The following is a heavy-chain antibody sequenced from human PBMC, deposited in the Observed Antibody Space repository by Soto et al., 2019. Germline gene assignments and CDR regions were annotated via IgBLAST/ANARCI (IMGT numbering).Heavy chain of an antibody. CDR3: AKRFTLFGVHKLSPDADY. Sequence: EVHLLESGGGLVQPGGSLRLSCAASGFTFSNHAMSWVRQTPGEGLEWVSGISFSGDNTYYADSVRGRFTVSGDNSKCTLYLQMNSLRAEDTAVYYCAKRFTLFGVHKLSPDADYWGQGTLVTVSS. CDR2: ISFSGDNT. V-gene: IGHV3-23*01. CDR1: GFTFSNHA. J-gene: IGHJ4*02. D-gene: IGHD3-3*01.